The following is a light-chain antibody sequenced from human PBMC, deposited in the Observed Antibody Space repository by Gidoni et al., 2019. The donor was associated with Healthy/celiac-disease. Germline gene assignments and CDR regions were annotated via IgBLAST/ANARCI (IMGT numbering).Light chain of an antibody. Sequence: DIQMTQSPSSLSASVGDRVTITCRASQSISSYLNWYQQKPGKAPKLLIYAASSLQSRVPSRLSSSGSRTDFTLTISSLQPEDFATYCCQRSYSTPRTFGQGTKVEIK. CDR3: QRSYSTPRT. J-gene: IGKJ1*01. V-gene: IGKV1-39*01. CDR2: AAS. CDR1: QSISSY.